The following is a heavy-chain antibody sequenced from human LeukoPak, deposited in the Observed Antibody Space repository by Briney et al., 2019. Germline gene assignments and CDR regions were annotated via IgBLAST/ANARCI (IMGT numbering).Heavy chain of an antibody. D-gene: IGHD6-13*01. CDR3: AIGPAAAGTFDF. CDR2: INPNTGGT. Sequence: ASVKVSCKASGYTFTAYYIYWVRQAPGQGLEWMGRINPNTGGTNYAQNFRGRVTMTGDTSISTAYMELTRLTSDDTAKYYCAIGPAAAGTFDFWGQGTLVTVSS. J-gene: IGHJ4*02. CDR1: GYTFTAYY. V-gene: IGHV1-2*06.